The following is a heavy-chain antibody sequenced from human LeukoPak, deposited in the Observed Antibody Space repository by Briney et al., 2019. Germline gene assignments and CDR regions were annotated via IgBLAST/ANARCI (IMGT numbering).Heavy chain of an antibody. CDR3: ARLDRSGYERGGTCFAP. D-gene: IGHD3-22*01. Sequence: PSETLSLTCTVSGASIRSSYWSWLRQPPGKGLEWIGYIYYTGSTNSNPSLKSRVTVSLDTSKNQFSLKLSSMTAADTAVYYCARLDRSGYERGGTCFAPWGQGTLVTVPS. CDR2: IYYTGST. J-gene: IGHJ5*02. CDR1: GASIRSSY. V-gene: IGHV4-59*08.